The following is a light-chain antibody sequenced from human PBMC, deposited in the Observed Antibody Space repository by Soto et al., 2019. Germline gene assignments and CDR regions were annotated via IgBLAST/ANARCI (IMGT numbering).Light chain of an antibody. CDR3: SSYAGSKNFIL. V-gene: IGLV2-8*01. CDR1: TSDVGGYNY. J-gene: IGLJ2*01. CDR2: EVN. Sequence: QSALTQPPSASGSPGQSVTISCTGTTSDVGGYNYVSWYQLHPGKVPKLIISEVNKRPSGVPDRFSGPKSGSTASLTVSGLQAEDEADYFCSSYAGSKNFILFGGGTKVTVL.